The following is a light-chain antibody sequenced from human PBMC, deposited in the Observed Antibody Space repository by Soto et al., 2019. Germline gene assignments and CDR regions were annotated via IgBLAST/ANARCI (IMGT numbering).Light chain of an antibody. V-gene: IGKV1-27*01. CDR1: QGISNY. CDR3: QMYNTAPWT. CDR2: AAS. J-gene: IGKJ1*01. Sequence: DIQMTQSPSSLSASVGDRVTITCRASQGISNYLAWYQQKPGKVPKLLIYAASTLQSGIPPRFSVRGSRTDFPVTISSLQPEDVATYYCQMYNTAPWTVGPGTKVDIK.